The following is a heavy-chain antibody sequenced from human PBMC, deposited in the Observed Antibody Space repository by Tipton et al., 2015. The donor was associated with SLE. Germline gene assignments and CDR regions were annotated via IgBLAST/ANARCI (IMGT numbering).Heavy chain of an antibody. J-gene: IGHJ5*02. Sequence: AVSGFTFSHYRLAWVRQAPGKGLEWISSISSSSNFIYYADSVKGRFTISRDNTKNSLYLQMNSLRAEDTAVYYCARDNYYDFWSGYSQYNWFDPWGQGTLVTVSS. V-gene: IGHV3-21*01. D-gene: IGHD3-3*01. CDR2: ISSSSNFI. CDR3: ARDNYYDFWSGYSQYNWFDP. CDR1: GFTFSHYR.